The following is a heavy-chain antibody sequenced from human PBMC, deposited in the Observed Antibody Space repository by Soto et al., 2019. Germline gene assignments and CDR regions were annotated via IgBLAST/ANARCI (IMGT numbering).Heavy chain of an antibody. Sequence: SETLSLTCTVSGGSISSGGYYWSWIRQHPGKGLEWIGYIYYSGSTYYNPSLKSRVTISVDTSKNQFSLKLSSVTAADTAVYYCARSGGEDIVVVPLLNWFDPWGQGTLVTVSS. CDR1: GGSISSGGYY. D-gene: IGHD2-2*01. CDR2: IYYSGST. J-gene: IGHJ5*02. CDR3: ARSGGEDIVVVPLLNWFDP. V-gene: IGHV4-31*03.